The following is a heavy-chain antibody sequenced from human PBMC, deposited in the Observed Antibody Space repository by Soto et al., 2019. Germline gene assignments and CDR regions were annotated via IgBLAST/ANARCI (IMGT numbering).Heavy chain of an antibody. J-gene: IGHJ5*02. CDR1: GFTFSSYA. V-gene: IGHV3-64*01. CDR3: ARSSINWSGKGRFLLSNFDP. CDR2: ISSNGGST. Sequence: GGSLRLSCAASGFTFSSYAMHWVRQAPGKGLEYVSAISSNGGSTYYANSVKGRFTISRDNSKNTLYLQMGSLRAEDMAVYYCARSSINWSGKGRFLLSNFDPWGQGTLVTVSS. D-gene: IGHD1-20*01.